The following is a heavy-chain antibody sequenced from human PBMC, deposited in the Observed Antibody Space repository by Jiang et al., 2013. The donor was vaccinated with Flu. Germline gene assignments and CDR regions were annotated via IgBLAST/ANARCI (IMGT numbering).Heavy chain of an antibody. CDR3: ARDRTYYYDSSGYGAFDI. CDR2: IYYSGST. Sequence: LEWIGYIYYSGSTYYNPSLKSRVTISVDTSKNQFSLKLSSVTAADTAVYYCARDRTYYYDSSGYGAFDIWGQGTMVTVSS. J-gene: IGHJ3*02. V-gene: IGHV4-31*02. D-gene: IGHD3-22*01.